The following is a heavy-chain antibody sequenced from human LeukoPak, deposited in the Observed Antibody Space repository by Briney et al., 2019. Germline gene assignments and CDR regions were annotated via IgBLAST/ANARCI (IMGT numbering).Heavy chain of an antibody. CDR3: ARGRYSSSWGDY. Sequence: ASVKVSCKVSGYTLTELSMHWVRQAPGKGLEWMGGFDPEDGETIYAQKFQGRVTITRNTSISTAYMELSSLRSEDTAVYYCARGRYSSSWGDYWGQGTLVTVSS. J-gene: IGHJ4*02. CDR2: FDPEDGET. V-gene: IGHV1-24*01. CDR1: GYTLTELS. D-gene: IGHD6-13*01.